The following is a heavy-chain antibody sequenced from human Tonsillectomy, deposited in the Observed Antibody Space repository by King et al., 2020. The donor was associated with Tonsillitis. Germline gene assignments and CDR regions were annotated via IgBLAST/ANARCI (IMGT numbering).Heavy chain of an antibody. V-gene: IGHV5-51*01. CDR3: ARHDTIPFLEWSEHLLYMDV. CDR1: GYMFSDYW. J-gene: IGHJ6*03. D-gene: IGHD3-3*01. Sequence: QLVQSGAEVKKPGESLEISCKVSGYMFSDYWIGWVRQMPGQGLEWMGMIYPGDFDARYSPSFQGQVTISADKSISTAYLQWSSLKASDTAIYYCARHDTIPFLEWSEHLLYMDVWGKGTTVTVSS. CDR2: IYPGDFDA.